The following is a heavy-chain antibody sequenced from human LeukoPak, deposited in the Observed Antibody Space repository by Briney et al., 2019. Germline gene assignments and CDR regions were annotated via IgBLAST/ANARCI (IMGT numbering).Heavy chain of an antibody. J-gene: IGHJ4*02. CDR2: IRSKANSYAT. Sequence: GGSLRLSCAASGFTFSGSAMHWVRQASGKGLVWVGRIRSKANSYATAYAASVKGRFTISRDDSKNTAYLQMNSLKTEDTAVYYCTSQYYYDSSGYYYAYYFDYWGQGTLVTVSS. CDR1: GFTFSGSA. CDR3: TSQYYYDSSGYYYAYYFDY. V-gene: IGHV3-73*01. D-gene: IGHD3-22*01.